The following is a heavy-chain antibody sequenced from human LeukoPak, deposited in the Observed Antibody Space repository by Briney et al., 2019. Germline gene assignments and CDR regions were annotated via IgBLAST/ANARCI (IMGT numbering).Heavy chain of an antibody. CDR1: GYTFTGYY. CDR3: AREVIGSSWFPFDF. J-gene: IGHJ4*02. V-gene: IGHV1-2*02. CDR2: INPNSGGT. Sequence: ASVKISCKASGYTFTGYYMHWVRQAPGQGLEWMGWINPNSGGTNYAQKFQGRVTLTRDTSISTAYMELSRLRSDDTAVYYCAREVIGSSWFPFDFWGQGTLVTVSS. D-gene: IGHD6-13*01.